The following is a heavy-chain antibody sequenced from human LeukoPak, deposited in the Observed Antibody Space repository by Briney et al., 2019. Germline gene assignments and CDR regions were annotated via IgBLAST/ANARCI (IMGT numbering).Heavy chain of an antibody. Sequence: SETLSLTCTVSGGSISSYYWSWVRQPPGKGLEWIGYIYYSGSTNYNPSLKSRVTISVDTSKNQFSLKLSSVTAADTAVYYCARQGYRINYYDSSGYLYWFDPWGQGTLVTVSS. CDR3: ARQGYRINYYDSSGYLYWFDP. V-gene: IGHV4-59*08. CDR2: IYYSGST. J-gene: IGHJ5*02. D-gene: IGHD3-22*01. CDR1: GGSISSYY.